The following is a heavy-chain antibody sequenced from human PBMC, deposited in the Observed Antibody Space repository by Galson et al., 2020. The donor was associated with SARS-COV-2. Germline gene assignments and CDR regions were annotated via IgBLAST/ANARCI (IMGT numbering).Heavy chain of an antibody. D-gene: IGHD5-18*01. Sequence: ASVKVSCKASGYTFTGYYMHWVRQAPGQGLEWMGWINPNSGGTNYAQKFQGRVTMTRDTSISKAYMELSRLRSDDTAVYYCARDGTAMVTNGFDIWGQGTMVTVSS. J-gene: IGHJ3*02. CDR2: INPNSGGT. CDR3: ARDGTAMVTNGFDI. CDR1: GYTFTGYY. V-gene: IGHV1-2*02.